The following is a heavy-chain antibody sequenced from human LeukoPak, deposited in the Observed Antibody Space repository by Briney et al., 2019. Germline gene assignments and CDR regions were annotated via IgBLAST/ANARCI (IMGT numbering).Heavy chain of an antibody. V-gene: IGHV4-38-2*02. J-gene: IGHJ5*02. CDR1: DYSISSGYY. Sequence: SETLSLTCTVSDYSISSGYYWGWIRQPPGKGLEWIGSIYHSGSTYHNASLKSRVTISVDTSKNQFSLKLSSVTAADTAVYYCARDVITIFGVVTRPWGQGTLVTVSS. CDR2: IYHSGST. CDR3: ARDVITIFGVVTRP. D-gene: IGHD3-3*01.